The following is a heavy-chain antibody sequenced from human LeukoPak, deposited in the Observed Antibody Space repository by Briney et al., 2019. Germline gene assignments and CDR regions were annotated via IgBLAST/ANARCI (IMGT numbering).Heavy chain of an antibody. D-gene: IGHD4-17*01. Sequence: GESLKIPCKGSGYSFTSYWIGWVRQMPEKGLEWMGIIYPGDSDTRYSPSFQGQVTISADKSISTAYLQWSSLKASDTAMYYCASNHGDYHTWYYFDYWGQGTLVTVSS. CDR3: ASNHGDYHTWYYFDY. CDR2: IYPGDSDT. V-gene: IGHV5-51*01. J-gene: IGHJ4*02. CDR1: GYSFTSYW.